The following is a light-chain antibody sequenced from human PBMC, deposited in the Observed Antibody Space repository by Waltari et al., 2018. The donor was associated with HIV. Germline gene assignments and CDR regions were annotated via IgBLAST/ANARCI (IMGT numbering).Light chain of an antibody. Sequence: QSALTQPASVSGFLGQSINLSCPRISTDSRFYQYVSWYQQYPGKIPRLIIFDINNRPSGVSDHFSGSRSGNSASLTFSGLQSGDEAHYYCASNRLDYTLIFGGGTKLTVL. CDR1: STDSRFYQY. CDR2: DIN. V-gene: IGLV2-14*03. J-gene: IGLJ2*01. CDR3: ASNRLDYTLI.